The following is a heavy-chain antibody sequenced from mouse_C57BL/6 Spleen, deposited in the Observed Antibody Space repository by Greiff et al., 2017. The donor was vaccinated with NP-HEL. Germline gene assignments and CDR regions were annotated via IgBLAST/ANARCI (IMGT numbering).Heavy chain of an antibody. CDR3: TVKAWFAY. CDR1: GFTFSNYW. J-gene: IGHJ3*01. CDR2: IRLKSDNYAT. D-gene: IGHD1-3*01. V-gene: IGHV6-3*01. Sequence: EVKLVESGGGLVQPGGSIKLSCVASGFTFSNYWMNWVRQSPEKGLEWVAQIRLKSDNYATHYAESVKGRFTISRDDSKSSVYLQMNNLRAEDTGIYYCTVKAWFAYWGQGTLVTVSA.